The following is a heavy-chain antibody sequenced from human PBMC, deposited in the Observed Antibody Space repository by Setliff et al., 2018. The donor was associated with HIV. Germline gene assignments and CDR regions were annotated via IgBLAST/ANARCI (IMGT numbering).Heavy chain of an antibody. CDR1: GDTNPSDA. CDR2: ISGYNGNT. J-gene: IGHJ3*02. CDR3: ATITVAGTGAFDI. D-gene: IGHD6-19*01. Sequence: GASVKVSCKASGDTNPSDAISWVRQAPGQGPEWMGWISGYNGNTKYAQNMQGRVTMTTDTSTTTAYMELRSLRSDDTAVYYCATITVAGTGAFDIWGQGTMVTVSS. V-gene: IGHV1-18*01.